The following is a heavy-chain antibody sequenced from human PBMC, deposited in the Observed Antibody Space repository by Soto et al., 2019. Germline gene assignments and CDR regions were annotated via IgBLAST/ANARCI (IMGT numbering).Heavy chain of an antibody. CDR1: GDSVSSTSAA. CDR2: TYYRSKWYS. V-gene: IGHV6-1*01. Sequence: SQTLSLTCAISGDSVSSTSAAWCWIRQSPSRGLEWLGRTYYRSKWYSDYAVSVKSRITINPDTSKNQFSLQLNSVTPEDTAVYYCARGSYYSGWVWGQGTLVTVSS. CDR3: ARGSYYSGWV. J-gene: IGHJ4*02. D-gene: IGHD6-19*01.